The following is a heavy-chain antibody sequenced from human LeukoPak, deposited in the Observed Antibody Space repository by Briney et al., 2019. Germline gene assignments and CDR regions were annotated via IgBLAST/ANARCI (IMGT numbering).Heavy chain of an antibody. CDR3: ARETRSGDTNGYDY. V-gene: IGHV1-18*01. Sequence: ASVKVSCKASGYTFTRHGISWVRRAPGQGLEWMGWISTYDGTTRYVQNLQGRVTMTRDTSTSTAYMELRSLRPDDTAVYYCARETRSGDTNGYDYWGQGTLVTVPS. D-gene: IGHD2-8*01. J-gene: IGHJ4*02. CDR1: GYTFTRHG. CDR2: ISTYDGTT.